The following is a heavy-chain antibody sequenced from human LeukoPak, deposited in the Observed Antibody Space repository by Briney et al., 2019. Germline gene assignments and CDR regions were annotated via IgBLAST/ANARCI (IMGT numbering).Heavy chain of an antibody. CDR1: GFTFNNYP. CDR2: ITGGADST. D-gene: IGHD2-2*02. V-gene: IGHV3-23*01. Sequence: GGSLRLSCAGSGFTFNNYPISWVRQTPGKGLEWVSAITGGADSTYYADSVKGRFTISRDNSRNTLYLQMNSLRAEDTAVYYCAGYNCSSTRCYTGGFDYWGQEPWSPSPQ. J-gene: IGHJ4*01. CDR3: AGYNCSSTRCYTGGFDY.